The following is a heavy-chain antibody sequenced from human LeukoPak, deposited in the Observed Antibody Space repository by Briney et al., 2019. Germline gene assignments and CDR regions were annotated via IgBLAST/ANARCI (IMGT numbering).Heavy chain of an antibody. D-gene: IGHD4-23*01. CDR3: AKDMETAVGARASYAFDV. J-gene: IGHJ3*01. CDR2: ISSSGGHT. V-gene: IGHV3-23*01. Sequence: PGGSLRVSCTASGFTFSDHAMSWVRQAPGRGLEWVSAISSSGGHTYYADSVRGRFTISRDNSKNTLYLQMNSLRAEDTALYYCAKDMETAVGARASYAFDVWGQASMVTVSS. CDR1: GFTFSDHA.